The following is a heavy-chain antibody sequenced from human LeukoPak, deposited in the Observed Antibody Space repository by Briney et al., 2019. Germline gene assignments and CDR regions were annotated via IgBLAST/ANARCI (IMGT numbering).Heavy chain of an antibody. CDR3: ARDGGRWLPHEY. CDR2: ISYDGSQK. CDR1: GFTFSSYA. J-gene: IGHJ4*02. D-gene: IGHD4-23*01. V-gene: IGHV3-30*04. Sequence: GGSLRLSCAASGFTFSSYAMHWVRQTPGEALEWVAVISYDGSQKYYADSVKDRFTVSRDNSKNTVYLQMNSLRREDTAVYYCARDGGRWLPHEYWGQGTLVTVSS.